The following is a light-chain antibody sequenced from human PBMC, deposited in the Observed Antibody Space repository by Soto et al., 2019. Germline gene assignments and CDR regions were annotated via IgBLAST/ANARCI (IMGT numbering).Light chain of an antibody. J-gene: IGKJ1*01. CDR1: QGISNY. CDR2: AAS. CDR3: QKYNSVPWT. V-gene: IGKV1-27*01. Sequence: DIPMTQSPSSLSASVGDRVIITCRASQGISNYLAWYQQKPGKVPKLLIYAASTLQSGVPSRFSGSGSGTDFTLTISSLQPEDVATYYCQKYNSVPWTFGQGTKVEI.